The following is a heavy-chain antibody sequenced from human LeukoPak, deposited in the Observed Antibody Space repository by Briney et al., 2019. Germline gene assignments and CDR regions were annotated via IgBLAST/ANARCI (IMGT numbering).Heavy chain of an antibody. V-gene: IGHV3-30-3*01. J-gene: IGHJ6*02. D-gene: IGHD3-9*01. CDR1: GFTFSSYW. CDR2: ISYDGSNK. Sequence: GGSLRLSCAASGFTFSSYWMSWVRQAPGKGLEWVAVISYDGSNKYYADSVKGRFTISRDNSKNTLYLQMNSLRAEDTAVYYCARSYYDITANYYYYGMDVWGQGATVTVSS. CDR3: ARSYYDITANYYYYGMDV.